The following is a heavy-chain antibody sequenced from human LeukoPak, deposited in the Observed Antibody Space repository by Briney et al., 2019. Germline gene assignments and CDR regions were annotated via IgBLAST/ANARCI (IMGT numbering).Heavy chain of an antibody. CDR2: ISGSGGST. Sequence: GGSLRLSCAASGFAFSSYAMSWVRQAPGKGLEWVSAISGSGGSTYYADSVKGRFTISRDNSKNTLYLQMNSLRAEDTAVYYCAKYTFGDPNPYWGQGTLVTVSS. J-gene: IGHJ4*02. CDR3: AKYTFGDPNPY. D-gene: IGHD4-17*01. V-gene: IGHV3-23*01. CDR1: GFAFSSYA.